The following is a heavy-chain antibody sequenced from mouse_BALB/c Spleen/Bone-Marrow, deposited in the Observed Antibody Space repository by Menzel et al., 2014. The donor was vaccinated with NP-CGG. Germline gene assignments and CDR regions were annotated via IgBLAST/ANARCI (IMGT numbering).Heavy chain of an antibody. D-gene: IGHD2-4*01. Sequence: EVKLMESGAELVKPGASVKLSCTASGFNIKDTYMHWVKQRPEQGLEWIGRIDPANGNTKYDPKFQGKATITADTSSNTAYLQLSSLISEDTAVYYCAVYDYEGFAYWGQGTLVTVSA. V-gene: IGHV14-3*02. CDR3: AVYDYEGFAY. CDR2: IDPANGNT. CDR1: GFNIKDTY. J-gene: IGHJ3*01.